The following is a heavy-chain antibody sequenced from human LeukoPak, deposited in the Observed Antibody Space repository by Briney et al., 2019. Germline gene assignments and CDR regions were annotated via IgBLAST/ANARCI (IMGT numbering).Heavy chain of an antibody. CDR2: IYYSGST. CDR3: ARDAEYYYGSGSYSSGIDV. V-gene: IGHV4-31*03. J-gene: IGHJ6*02. D-gene: IGHD3-10*01. CDR1: GGSISSAGYY. Sequence: PSQTLSLTCTVSGGSISSAGYYWSWIRQHPGKGLEWIGYIYYSGSTYYKPSLKSRVTISADTSKSQFSLKLISVTAADTAVYYCARDAEYYYGSGSYSSGIDVWGQGTTVTVSS.